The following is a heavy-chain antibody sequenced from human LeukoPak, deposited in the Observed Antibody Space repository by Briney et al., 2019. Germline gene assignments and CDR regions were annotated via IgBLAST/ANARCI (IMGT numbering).Heavy chain of an antibody. CDR1: GGSISSSSYY. V-gene: IGHV4-39*01. Sequence: SETLSLTCTVSGGSISSSSYYWRWIRQPPGKGLEWIGSIYYSGSTYYNPSLKSRVTISVDTSKNQFSLKLSSVTAADTAVYYCARRRAFDIWGQGTMVTASS. J-gene: IGHJ3*02. CDR2: IYYSGST. CDR3: ARRRAFDI.